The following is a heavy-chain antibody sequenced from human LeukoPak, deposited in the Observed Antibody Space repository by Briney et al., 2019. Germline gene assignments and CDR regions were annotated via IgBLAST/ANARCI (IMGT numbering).Heavy chain of an antibody. CDR3: ARDLSEYGWFGELYY. CDR2: INSDGSST. CDR1: GFTFSSHW. J-gene: IGHJ4*02. D-gene: IGHD3-10*01. Sequence: GGSLRLSCVASGFTFSSHWMHWVRQAPGKGLVWVSRINSDGSSTNYADSVKGRFTISRDNAKNTLYLQMNSLRAEDTAVYYCARDLSEYGWFGELYYWGQGTLVTVSS. V-gene: IGHV3-74*01.